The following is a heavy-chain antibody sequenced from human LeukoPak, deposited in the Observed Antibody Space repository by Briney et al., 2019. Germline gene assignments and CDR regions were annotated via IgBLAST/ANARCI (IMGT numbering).Heavy chain of an antibody. CDR1: GFTFSSYW. Sequence: GGSLRLSCAASGFTFSSYWMSWVRQAPGKGLEWLANIKQDGSEKYYVDSVRGRFTISRDNARNSLYLQMNSLRADDTAVYYCARDLYYYDSSGYEWGQGTLVTVSS. CDR3: ARDLYYYDSSGYE. V-gene: IGHV3-7*01. J-gene: IGHJ4*02. CDR2: IKQDGSEK. D-gene: IGHD3-22*01.